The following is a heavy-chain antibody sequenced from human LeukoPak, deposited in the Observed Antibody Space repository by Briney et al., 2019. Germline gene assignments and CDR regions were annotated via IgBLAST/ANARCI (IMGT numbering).Heavy chain of an antibody. Sequence: GGSLRLSCAASGFTFSSYAMSWVRQAPGKGLEWVSAISGSGGSTYYADSVKGRFTISRDNSKNTLYLQMNSLRAEDTAVYYCAKDGLTTYYYDSSGYYGSWGQGTLVTVSS. CDR3: AKDGLTTYYYDSSGYYGS. J-gene: IGHJ5*02. D-gene: IGHD3-22*01. CDR2: ISGSGGST. V-gene: IGHV3-23*01. CDR1: GFTFSSYA.